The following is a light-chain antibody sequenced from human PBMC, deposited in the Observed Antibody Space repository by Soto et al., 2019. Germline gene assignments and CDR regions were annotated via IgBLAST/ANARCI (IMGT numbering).Light chain of an antibody. Sequence: QSALTQPRSVSGSPGQSVTISCTGTSSPVGGYHYVSWYQQFPGKAPKLMIYAVSQRPSGVPDCFSGSESGNTASLTISGLQADDEADYYCCSYAGRYTYVFGSGTKVTVL. CDR3: CSYAGRYTYV. V-gene: IGLV2-11*01. J-gene: IGLJ1*01. CDR1: SSPVGGYHY. CDR2: AVS.